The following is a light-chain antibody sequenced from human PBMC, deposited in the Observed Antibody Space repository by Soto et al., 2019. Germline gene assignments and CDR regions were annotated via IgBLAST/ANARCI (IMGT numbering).Light chain of an antibody. Sequence: EIVLTQSPGTLSLSPGERVTLSCRASRSVGSSRLAWYQQKPGQTPRLLIYGASSRATGFPARFSGSGSGTEFNLTISSLQSEDFGVYYCQQYNNWPRATFGGGTKVDIK. CDR3: QQYNNWPRAT. J-gene: IGKJ4*01. V-gene: IGKV3-15*01. CDR2: GAS. CDR1: RSVGSS.